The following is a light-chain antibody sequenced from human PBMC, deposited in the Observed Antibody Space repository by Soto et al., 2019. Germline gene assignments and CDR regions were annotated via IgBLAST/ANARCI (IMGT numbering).Light chain of an antibody. Sequence: QSVLTQPPSASGTPGQRVTISCSGSSSNIGGNTVNWYQHLPGTAPKLLIHNNNQRPSGVPDRFSGSKSGTSASLAISGLQPADEADYHCSTWDDSIIVLFGGGTKLTVL. V-gene: IGLV1-44*01. J-gene: IGLJ3*02. CDR2: NNN. CDR1: SSNIGGNT. CDR3: STWDDSIIVL.